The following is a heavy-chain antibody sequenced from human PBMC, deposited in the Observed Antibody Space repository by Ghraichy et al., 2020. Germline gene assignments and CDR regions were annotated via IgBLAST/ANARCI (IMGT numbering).Heavy chain of an antibody. CDR1: GFTFSSYS. D-gene: IGHD6-13*01. CDR3: ARGTYGSTCFGY. Sequence: GGSLRLSCAASGFTFSSYSMNWVRQAPGKGLEWVSYISGGSDTLYYADSVKGRFTISRDNAKNSLYLQMYSLRAEDTAVYYCARGTYGSTCFGYWGQGTLVTVSS. J-gene: IGHJ4*02. CDR2: ISGGSDTL. V-gene: IGHV3-48*04.